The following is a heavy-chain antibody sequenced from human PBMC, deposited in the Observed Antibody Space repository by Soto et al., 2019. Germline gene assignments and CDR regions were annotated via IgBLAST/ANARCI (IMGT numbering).Heavy chain of an antibody. J-gene: IGHJ6*02. CDR2: INPFFKGT. CDR3: ARDVQVNYFDNTYHYYAMDV. D-gene: IGHD3-9*01. Sequence: QVQLVQSGTEVKMPGSSVKVSCKAFGGTFSDHAVSWVRQAPGQGLEWMGVINPFFKGTKYAQKSQGRLTITADDSTSTAYMDLYSLISEDTAVYYCARDVQVNYFDNTYHYYAMDVWGQGTTVIVSS. V-gene: IGHV1-69*01. CDR1: GGTFSDHA.